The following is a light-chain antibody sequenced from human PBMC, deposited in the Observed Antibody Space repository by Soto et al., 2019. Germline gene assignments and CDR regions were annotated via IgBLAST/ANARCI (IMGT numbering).Light chain of an antibody. Sequence: IVMTQSPATLSVSPGERATLSCRASESVAGNLDWYQQKPGQTPRLLIFAASTRATGSPARFSGSGSGTDFTLTITSLQSEDFAVYYCQQYNTWPQSFGPGTRVDV. CDR1: ESVAGN. J-gene: IGKJ3*01. V-gene: IGKV3-15*01. CDR2: AAS. CDR3: QQYNTWPQS.